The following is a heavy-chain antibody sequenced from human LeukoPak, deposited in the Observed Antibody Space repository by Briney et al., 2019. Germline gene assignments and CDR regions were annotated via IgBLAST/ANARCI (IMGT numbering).Heavy chain of an antibody. Sequence: PGGSLRLSCAASGFTFSSYVMHWVRQAPGKGLEWVAFIRYDGSYKYYADSVKGRFTISRDNSKNTLYLQMNSLRAEDTAVYYCARENSSSGYYYYYYMDVWGKGTTVTVSS. CDR3: ARENSSSGYYYYYYMDV. J-gene: IGHJ6*03. V-gene: IGHV3-30*02. CDR1: GFTFSSYV. D-gene: IGHD6-6*01. CDR2: IRYDGSYK.